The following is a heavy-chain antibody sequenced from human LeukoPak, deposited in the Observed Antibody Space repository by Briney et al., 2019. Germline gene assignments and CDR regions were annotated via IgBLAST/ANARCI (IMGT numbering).Heavy chain of an antibody. CDR3: ASGAAPGSY. CDR1: GGTFSSYA. CDR2: IIPILGIA. J-gene: IGHJ4*02. V-gene: IGHV1-69*04. D-gene: IGHD6-6*01. Sequence: SVKVSCKASGGTFSSYAISWLRQAPGQGLEWMGRIIPILGIANYAQKFQGRVTITADKSTSTAYMELSSLRSEDTAVYYCASGAAPGSYWGQGTLVTVSS.